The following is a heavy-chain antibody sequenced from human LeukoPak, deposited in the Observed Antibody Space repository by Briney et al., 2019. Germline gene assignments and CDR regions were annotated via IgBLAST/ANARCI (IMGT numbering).Heavy chain of an antibody. CDR2: FKSKVAGGTA. Sequence: PGGPLRLSCPASGFTFSVTWMNRVRQAPGRGMEWVGRFKSKVAGGTADYAAPVAGRFTISRDDSKNMLYLQMNSLKTEDTGVYYCTRGAPQADVFDIWGQGTMVTVSS. D-gene: IGHD1-26*01. J-gene: IGHJ3*02. V-gene: IGHV3-15*01. CDR1: GFTFSVTW. CDR3: TRGAPQADVFDI.